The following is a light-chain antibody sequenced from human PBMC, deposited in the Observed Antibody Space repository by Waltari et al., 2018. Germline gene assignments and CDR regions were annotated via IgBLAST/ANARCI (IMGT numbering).Light chain of an antibody. V-gene: IGLV2-14*03. CDR3: SSFTRASSWV. CDR2: DVN. J-gene: IGLJ3*02. CDR1: SSDVGAYNY. Sequence: HSALAQPASVSGSPGQSITISCTGTSSDVGAYNYVSWYQQHPGKAPRLMIYDVNNRPSGVSSRFSGSTSGNTASLTISGLQAEDEADYYCSSFTRASSWVFGGGTKLTV.